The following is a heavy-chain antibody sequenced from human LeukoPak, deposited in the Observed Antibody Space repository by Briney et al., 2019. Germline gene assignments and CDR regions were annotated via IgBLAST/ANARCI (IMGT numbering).Heavy chain of an antibody. V-gene: IGHV4-34*01. J-gene: IGHJ4*02. CDR1: GGSFSDYY. CDR2: INHSGGT. Sequence: PSETLSLTCAVYGGSFSDYYWSWIRQPPGKGLEWIGEINHSGGTNYNPSLRSRVTISVDTSKNQFSLKLSSVTAADTAVYYCARLAVDDDFDYRGQGTLVTVSS. D-gene: IGHD4-23*01. CDR3: ARLAVDDDFDY.